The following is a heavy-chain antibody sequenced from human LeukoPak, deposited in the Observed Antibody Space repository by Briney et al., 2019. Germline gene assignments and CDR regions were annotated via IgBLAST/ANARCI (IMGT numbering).Heavy chain of an antibody. J-gene: IGHJ3*02. CDR1: GFTISNNY. D-gene: IGHD3-10*01. CDR3: ARVYYGAEYDAFDI. V-gene: IGHV3-66*01. CDR2: IYSGGFT. Sequence: GGSLRLSCAASGFTISNNYIRWLRQAPGKGLEWVSHIYSGGFTQFAGSVRGRFTISRDNAKNTLYLQMNSLRAEDTAVYYCARVYYGAEYDAFDIWGQGTLVTVSS.